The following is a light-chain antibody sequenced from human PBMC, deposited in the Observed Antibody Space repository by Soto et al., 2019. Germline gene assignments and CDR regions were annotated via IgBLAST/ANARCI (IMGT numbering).Light chain of an antibody. V-gene: IGKV1-5*03. CDR2: KAS. CDR3: QQYNSYLS. CDR1: QSISSR. Sequence: DIQMTQSPPTLSASVGDRVTITCRASQSISSRLAWYQQKQGRAPKLLLYKASSLESGVPSRFSGGGSGTGFTLTISRLQPDDFANYYCQQYNSYLSFGPGTKVDIK. J-gene: IGKJ3*01.